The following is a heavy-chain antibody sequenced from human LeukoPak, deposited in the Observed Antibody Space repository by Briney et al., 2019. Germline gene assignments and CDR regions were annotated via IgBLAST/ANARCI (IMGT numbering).Heavy chain of an antibody. CDR1: GFTVSSNY. CDR3: AKDQDIAAADYYFDY. CDR2: IYSGGST. J-gene: IGHJ4*02. Sequence: GGSLRLSCAASGFTVSSNYMSWVRQAPGKGLEWVSVIYSGGSTYYADSVKGRFTISRDNSKNTLYLQMNSLRAEDTAVYYCAKDQDIAAADYYFDYWGQGTLVTVSS. V-gene: IGHV3-53*05. D-gene: IGHD6-13*01.